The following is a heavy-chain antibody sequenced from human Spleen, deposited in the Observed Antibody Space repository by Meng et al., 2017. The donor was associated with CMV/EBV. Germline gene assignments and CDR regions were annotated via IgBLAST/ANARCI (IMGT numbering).Heavy chain of an antibody. CDR2: ISGGGRGT. J-gene: IGHJ4*02. Sequence: GESLKISCAASGFSFSSNVMSWVRQAPGRGLEWVSFISGGGRGTYYTDSVKGRFTISRDNSKNTLYMQMNSLRAEDTAVYYCAKDRDFWSAYVSDYWGQGTLVTVSS. D-gene: IGHD3-3*01. V-gene: IGHV3-23*01. CDR3: AKDRDFWSAYVSDY. CDR1: GFSFSSNV.